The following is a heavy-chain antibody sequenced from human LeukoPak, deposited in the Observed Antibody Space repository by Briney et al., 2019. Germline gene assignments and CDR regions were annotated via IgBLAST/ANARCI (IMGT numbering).Heavy chain of an antibody. Sequence: GASVKVSCKASGYTFTAPGLCWVRQAPGQGLEWMGWINPYNDITDYAQTFKGRVTMTTDTSTSTAYMELRSLRSDDTAVYYCARLFGELLLPSDHFYYMDVWGKGTAATVSS. CDR1: GYTFTAPG. V-gene: IGHV1-18*01. CDR2: INPYNDIT. CDR3: ARLFGELLLPSDHFYYMDV. D-gene: IGHD3-10*02. J-gene: IGHJ6*03.